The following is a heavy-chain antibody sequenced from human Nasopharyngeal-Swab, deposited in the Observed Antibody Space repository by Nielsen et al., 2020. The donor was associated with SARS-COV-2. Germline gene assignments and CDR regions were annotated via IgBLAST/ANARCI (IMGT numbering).Heavy chain of an antibody. CDR2: IYYSGST. Sequence: GSLRLSCNVSGGSISSSSYYWGWIRQPPGKGLEWIGSIYYSGSTYYNPSLKSRVTISVDTSKNQFSLKLSSVTAADTAVYYCVGSSWYGDYYYYYGMDVWGQGTTVTVSS. CDR1: GGSISSSSYY. J-gene: IGHJ6*02. CDR3: VGSSWYGDYYYYYGMDV. D-gene: IGHD6-13*01. V-gene: IGHV4-39*07.